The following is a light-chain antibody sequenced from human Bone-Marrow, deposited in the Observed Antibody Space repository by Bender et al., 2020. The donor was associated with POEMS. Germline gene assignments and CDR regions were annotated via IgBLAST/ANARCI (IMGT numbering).Light chain of an antibody. CDR2: EVS. Sequence: QSALTQPPSASGSPGQSVTISCTGTSSDVGDYNYVSWYQQHPGKAPKLMIYEVSKRPSGVSNRFSGSKSGNTASLTISGLQAEDEGDYYCSSYTSRNTVIFGGGTKLTVL. CDR3: SSYTSRNTVI. CDR1: SSDVGDYNY. J-gene: IGLJ2*01. V-gene: IGLV2-14*01.